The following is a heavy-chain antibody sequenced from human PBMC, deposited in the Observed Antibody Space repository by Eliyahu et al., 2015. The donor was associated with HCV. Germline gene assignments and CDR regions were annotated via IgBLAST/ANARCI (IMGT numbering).Heavy chain of an antibody. CDR2: ISTSISNK. D-gene: IGHD5-12*01. Sequence: EVQLVESGGGLVQPGGSLRLSCSASGFNLSSYDMNWVRQAPGKGLEWVSHISTSISNKYYADSVKGRFTISRDNAKNSLYLHMNSLTADDTAVYRCARENGDDSFDYWGQGTLVTVSS. J-gene: IGHJ4*02. CDR1: GFNLSSYD. V-gene: IGHV3-48*03. CDR3: ARENGDDSFDY.